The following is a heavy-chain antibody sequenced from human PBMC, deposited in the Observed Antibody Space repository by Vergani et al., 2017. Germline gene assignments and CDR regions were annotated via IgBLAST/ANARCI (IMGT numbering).Heavy chain of an antibody. CDR1: GYSISRRYH. J-gene: IGHJ3*02. CDR3: ARQFWVSQGVGAFET. CDR2: FFHSGGA. D-gene: IGHD3-16*01. Sequence: QVQLQESGPGLVKPSETLSLTCSVSGYSISRRYHWGWIRQPPGKGLEWIATFFHSGGAYFNPSLRRRVTLSVETSKNQFSLRLTTLTAADTAVYYCARQFWVSQGVGAFETLGRGAKVSVSS. V-gene: IGHV4-38-2*02.